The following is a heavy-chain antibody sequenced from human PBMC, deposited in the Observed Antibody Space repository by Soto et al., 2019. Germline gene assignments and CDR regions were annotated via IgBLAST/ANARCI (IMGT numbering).Heavy chain of an antibody. CDR1: GYTFTNYA. V-gene: IGHV1-3*01. CDR2: INACNGNT. J-gene: IGHJ3*02. CDR3: ARAGFCSTTSCSDAFAI. D-gene: IGHD2-2*01. Sequence: QVQLVQSGAEVKKPGASVKVSCKASGYTFTNYAMHWVRQAPGQRPEWMGWINACNGNTKFSQRFQGRVTITSDTSANIAYMELSSLTAEDTAVYYCARAGFCSTTSCSDAFAIWGQGTVVTVTS.